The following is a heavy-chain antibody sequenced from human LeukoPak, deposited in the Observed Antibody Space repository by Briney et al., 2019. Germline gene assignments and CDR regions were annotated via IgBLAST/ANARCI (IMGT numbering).Heavy chain of an antibody. V-gene: IGHV4-59*08. CDR2: IYYSGST. D-gene: IGHD1-26*01. J-gene: IGHJ5*01. CDR1: GGSISSYY. Sequence: SETLSLTCTVSGGSISSYYWSWIRQPPGKGLEWIGYIYYSGSTNYNPSLKSRDTISVDTSKNQFSLKLSSVTAADTAVYYCAKHTYIGSYSGFDSWGQGTLVTVSS. CDR3: AKHTYIGSYSGFDS.